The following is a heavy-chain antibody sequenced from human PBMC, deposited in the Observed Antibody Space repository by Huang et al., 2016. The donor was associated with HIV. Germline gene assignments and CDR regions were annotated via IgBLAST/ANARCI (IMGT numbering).Heavy chain of an antibody. CDR3: ARARGYYDSSVSYYFDY. D-gene: IGHD3-22*01. CDR1: GGTFSSYA. Sequence: QVQLVQSGAEVKKPGSSVKVSCKASGGTFSSYAISWVRQAPGQGLEWMGGIIPIFGTANYAQKFQGRVTITADESTSTAYRELRSLRSEDTAVYYCARARGYYDSSVSYYFDYWGQGTLVTVSS. V-gene: IGHV1-69*13. J-gene: IGHJ4*02. CDR2: IIPIFGTA.